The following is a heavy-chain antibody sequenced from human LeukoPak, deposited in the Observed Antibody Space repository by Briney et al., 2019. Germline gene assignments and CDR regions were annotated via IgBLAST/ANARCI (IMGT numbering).Heavy chain of an antibody. D-gene: IGHD2-15*01. J-gene: IGHJ6*02. CDR1: GYTFTSYG. CDR3: ASRMDCSGGSCHEYYYYGMDV. V-gene: IGHV1-18*01. CDR2: ISAYNGNT. Sequence: GASVKVSCKASGYTFTSYGISWVRQAPGQGLEWMGWISAYNGNTNYAQKFQGRVTITADKSTSTAYMELSSLRSEDTAVYYCASRMDCSGGSCHEYYYYGMDVWGQGTTVTVSS.